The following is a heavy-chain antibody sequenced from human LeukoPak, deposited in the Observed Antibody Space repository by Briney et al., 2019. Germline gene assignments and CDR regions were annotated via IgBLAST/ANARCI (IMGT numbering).Heavy chain of an antibody. V-gene: IGHV1-18*01. CDR3: ARDGTSTDDY. J-gene: IGHJ4*02. D-gene: IGHD2-2*01. CDR1: GYTFTNFG. Sequence: ASVKVSCKASGYTFTNFGISWVRQAPGQGLEWMGWISGNNDNPNYGQKLKGRFTVTTDSSTSTAYMELRNLRSDDTAVYYCARDGTSTDDYWGQGTLVTVSS. CDR2: ISGNNDNP.